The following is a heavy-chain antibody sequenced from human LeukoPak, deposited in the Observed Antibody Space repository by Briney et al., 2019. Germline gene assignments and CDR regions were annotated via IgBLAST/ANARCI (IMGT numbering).Heavy chain of an antibody. CDR1: GGSISSGDYY. CDR3: ARDSGYGLNDY. D-gene: IGHD5-12*01. CDR2: IFYTGST. J-gene: IGHJ4*02. V-gene: IGHV4-31*03. Sequence: SETLSLTCTVSGGSISSGDYYWSWIRQHPEKGLEWIGYIFYTGSTYYNPSLRSRVAISVDTSKNQFSLRLTSVTAADTAAYYCARDSGYGLNDYWGQGTLVTVSS.